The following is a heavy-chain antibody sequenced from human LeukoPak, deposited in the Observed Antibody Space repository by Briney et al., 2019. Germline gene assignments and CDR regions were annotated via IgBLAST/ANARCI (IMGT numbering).Heavy chain of an antibody. D-gene: IGHD3/OR15-3a*01. Sequence: GGSLRLSCAASGFTLDSYWMSWVRQAPGKGLEWVANIKPDGGQRFYVDSVKGRFTISRDNVENSLYLRMNSLRPEDTAVYYCARVGPTRSEDYWGQGTVVTVSS. CDR2: IKPDGGQR. CDR3: ARVGPTRSEDY. J-gene: IGHJ4*02. CDR1: GFTLDSYW. V-gene: IGHV3-7*03.